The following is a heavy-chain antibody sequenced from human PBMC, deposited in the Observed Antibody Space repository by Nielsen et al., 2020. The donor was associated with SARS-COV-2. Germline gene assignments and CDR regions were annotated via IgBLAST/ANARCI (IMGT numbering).Heavy chain of an antibody. V-gene: IGHV3-30*03. CDR2: MSYHGSSE. D-gene: IGHD3-10*01. CDR1: GFNFSIYG. J-gene: IGHJ6*02. Sequence: GGSLRLSCAASGFNFSIYGMHWVRQAPGKGPEWLALMSYHGSSEYYADSVKGRFTISRDNSKSTVYLQMNSLRPEDTVMYYCARAKGQWYGDCLYGMDVWGQGTTVTVSS. CDR3: ARAKGQWYGDCLYGMDV.